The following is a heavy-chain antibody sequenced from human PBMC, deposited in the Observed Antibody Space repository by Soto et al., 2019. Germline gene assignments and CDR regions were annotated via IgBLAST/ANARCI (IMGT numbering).Heavy chain of an antibody. V-gene: IGHV3-9*01. CDR1: GFTFDDYA. D-gene: IGHD1-1*01. CDR2: ISWNSGSI. Sequence: GGSLRLSCAASGFTFDDYAMHWVRQAPGKGLEWVSGISWNSGSIGYADSVKGRFTISRDNAKNSLYLQMNSLRAEDTALYYCAKDIGTGTTFWGAFDIWGQGTMVTVSS. CDR3: AKDIGTGTTFWGAFDI. J-gene: IGHJ3*02.